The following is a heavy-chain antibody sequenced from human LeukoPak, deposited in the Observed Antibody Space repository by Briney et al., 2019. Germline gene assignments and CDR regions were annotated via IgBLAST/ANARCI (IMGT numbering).Heavy chain of an antibody. V-gene: IGHV4-38-2*02. Sequence: SETLSLTCTVSGYSISSGYYWGWIRQPPGKGLEWIGSIYHSGSTYYNPSLKSRVTISVDTSKNQFSLKLSSVTAADTAVYYCARGVGEVGATTGHYFDYWGQGTLVTVSS. CDR1: GYSISSGYY. CDR3: ARGVGEVGATTGHYFDY. D-gene: IGHD1-26*01. J-gene: IGHJ4*02. CDR2: IYHSGST.